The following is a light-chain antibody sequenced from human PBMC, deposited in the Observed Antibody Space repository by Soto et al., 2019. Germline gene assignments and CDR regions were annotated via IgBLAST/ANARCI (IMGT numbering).Light chain of an antibody. CDR2: WAA. V-gene: IGKV4-1*01. CDR1: QSVLPTSDNKDS. J-gene: IGKJ4*01. Sequence: DIVMTQSPDSLAVSLGERATINCKSSQSVLPTSDNKDSLAWYQQKPGQPPKLLISWAATRESGVPYRFSGSGSGTDFTLSISSLQAEDVAVYFCQQYFSRPLTFGGGTKVEIK. CDR3: QQYFSRPLT.